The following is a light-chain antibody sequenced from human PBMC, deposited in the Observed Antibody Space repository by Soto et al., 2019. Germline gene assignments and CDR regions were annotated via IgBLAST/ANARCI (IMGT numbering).Light chain of an antibody. J-gene: IGLJ2*01. V-gene: IGLV6-57*04. CDR2: EDN. CDR3: QSYDGTPVI. CDR1: SGSIASNY. Sequence: NFMLTQPHSVSESPGKTVTISCTRSSGSIASNYVQWYQQRPGSAPTTMIYEDNQRPSGVPDRFSGSIDSSSNSASLTISGLETEDEAYYFCQSYDGTPVIFGGGTKLTVL.